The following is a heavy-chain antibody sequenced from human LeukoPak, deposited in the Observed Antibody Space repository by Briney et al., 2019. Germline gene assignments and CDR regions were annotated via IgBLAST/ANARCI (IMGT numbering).Heavy chain of an antibody. CDR1: GYTFTGYY. Sequence: ASVKVSCKASGYTFTGYYMHWVRQAPGQGLEWMGWINPNSGGTNYAQKFQGRVTMTRDTSISTAYMGLSRLRSDDTAVYYCARDGYTAIYYYGMDVWGQGTTVTVSS. D-gene: IGHD5-18*01. J-gene: IGHJ6*02. CDR2: INPNSGGT. CDR3: ARDGYTAIYYYGMDV. V-gene: IGHV1-2*02.